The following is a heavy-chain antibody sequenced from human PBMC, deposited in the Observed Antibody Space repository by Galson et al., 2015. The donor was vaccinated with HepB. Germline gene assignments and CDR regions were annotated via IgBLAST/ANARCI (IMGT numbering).Heavy chain of an antibody. V-gene: IGHV4-30-4*01. D-gene: IGHD3-22*01. CDR1: GGSISSGDYY. CDR3: ARGPDYYDSSGREYYFDY. Sequence: TLSLTCTVSGGSISSGDYYWSWIRQPPGKGLEWIGYIYYSGSTYYNPSLKSRVTISVDTSKNQFSLKLSSVTAADTAVYYCARGPDYYDSSGREYYFDYWGQGTLVTVSS. J-gene: IGHJ4*02. CDR2: IYYSGST.